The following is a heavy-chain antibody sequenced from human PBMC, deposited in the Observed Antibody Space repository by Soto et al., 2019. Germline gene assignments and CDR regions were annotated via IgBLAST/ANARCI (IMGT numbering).Heavy chain of an antibody. CDR3: ARDCGVTTVLTNWFDP. V-gene: IGHV1-2*02. CDR1: GYTFTDYY. D-gene: IGHD4-17*01. CDR2: INPNSGDT. J-gene: IGHJ5*02. Sequence: ASVKVSCKASGYTFTDYYIQWIRQAPGQGPEWMGWINPNSGDTYYAQKFEGRVTMTRDTSVNTAYMELRILGSDDTALYYCARDCGVTTVLTNWFDPWGQGTLVTVFS.